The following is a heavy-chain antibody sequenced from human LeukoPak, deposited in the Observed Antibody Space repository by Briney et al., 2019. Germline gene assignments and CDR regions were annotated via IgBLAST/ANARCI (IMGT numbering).Heavy chain of an antibody. V-gene: IGHV1-2*02. CDR2: INPNSGGT. J-gene: IGHJ6*03. CDR3: ARSSYYYYYMDV. D-gene: IGHD6-6*01. Sequence: ASVKVSCKASGYTFTSYYMHWVRQAPGQGLEWMGWINPNSGGTNYAQKFQGRVTMTRDTSISTAYMELSRLRSDDTAVYYCARSSYYYYYMDVWGKGTTVTISS. CDR1: GYTFTSYY.